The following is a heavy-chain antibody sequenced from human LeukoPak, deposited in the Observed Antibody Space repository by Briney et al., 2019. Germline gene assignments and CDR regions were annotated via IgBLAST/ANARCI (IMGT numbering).Heavy chain of an antibody. CDR2: IYYSGST. J-gene: IGHJ4*02. CDR1: GGSISSSSYY. D-gene: IGHD3-9*01. CDR3: XRQXGYFDILTPPVY. Sequence: SETLSLTCTVSGGSISSSSYYWGWIRQPPGKGLEWIGSIYYSGSTYYNPSLKSRVTISVDTSKNQFSLKLSSVTAADTGVYYCXRQXGYFDILTPPVYWGQGTLVTVSS. V-gene: IGHV4-39*01.